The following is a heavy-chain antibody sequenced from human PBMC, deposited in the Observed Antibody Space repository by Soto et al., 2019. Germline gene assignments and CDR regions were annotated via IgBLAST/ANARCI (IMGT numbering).Heavy chain of an antibody. V-gene: IGHV4-34*01. CDR1: GGSFSGYY. CDR2: INHSGST. J-gene: IGHJ4*02. CDR3: ARDKGQPRLPFDY. Sequence: SETLSLTCAVYGGSFSGYYWSWIRQPPGKGLEWIGEINHSGSTNYNPSLKSRVTISVDTSKNQFSLKLSSVTAADRAVYYCARDKGQPRLPFDYWGQGTLVTVSS. D-gene: IGHD6-13*01.